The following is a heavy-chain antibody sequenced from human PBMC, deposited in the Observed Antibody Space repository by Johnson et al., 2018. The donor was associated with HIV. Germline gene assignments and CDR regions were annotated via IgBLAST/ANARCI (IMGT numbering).Heavy chain of an antibody. J-gene: IGHJ3*02. Sequence: QVQLVESGGDVVQPGRSLRLSCAASGFTFSTYTMHWVRQAPGKGLEWVAVISFDENNKVYADSVKGRFTISRDNSKNTLFLHMNSLRTEDTAIYYCARVGVSGYDLADFDIWGRGTMVTVSS. D-gene: IGHD5-12*01. V-gene: IGHV3-30-3*01. CDR1: GFTFSTYT. CDR3: ARVGVSGYDLADFDI. CDR2: ISFDENNK.